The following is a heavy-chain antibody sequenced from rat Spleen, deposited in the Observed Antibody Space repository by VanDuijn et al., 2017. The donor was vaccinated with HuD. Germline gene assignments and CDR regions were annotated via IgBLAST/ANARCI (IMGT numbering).Heavy chain of an antibody. D-gene: IGHD4-3*01. J-gene: IGHJ3*01. CDR3: ATHNSGYGRFAY. Sequence: EVQLQESGPGLVKPSQSLSLTCSVIGYSITSSYRWNWIRKFPGNKLEWMGYINNAGSTNYNPSLISRISITRDTSKNQFFLQVNSVTTEDTATYYCATHNSGYGRFAYWGQGTLVTVSS. V-gene: IGHV3-3*01. CDR2: INNAGST. CDR1: GYSITSSYR.